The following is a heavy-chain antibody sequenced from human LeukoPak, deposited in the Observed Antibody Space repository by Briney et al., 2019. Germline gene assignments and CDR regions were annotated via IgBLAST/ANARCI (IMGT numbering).Heavy chain of an antibody. V-gene: IGHV3-48*01. CDR2: ISSSGSTI. Sequence: TGGSLRLSCVASGFTLSRYSMLWVRQAPGRGLQWLSYISSSGSTIYYADSVKGRFTISRDNAKNSLFLQMSSLRVDDTAVYYCARGPSHYYPSFWGQGTLVTVSS. D-gene: IGHD3-10*01. CDR1: GFTLSRYS. CDR3: ARGPSHYYPSF. J-gene: IGHJ4*02.